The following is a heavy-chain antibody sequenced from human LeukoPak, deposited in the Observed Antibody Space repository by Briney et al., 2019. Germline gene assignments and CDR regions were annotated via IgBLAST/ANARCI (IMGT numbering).Heavy chain of an antibody. CDR3: ARAIGGTYGAFEI. D-gene: IGHD1-26*01. V-gene: IGHV3-74*01. CDR1: GFTFSAFW. J-gene: IGHJ3*02. Sequence: KPGGSLRLSCAASGFTFSAFWMHWVRQTPGKGLVWVSRINPAGSSTYYADSVKGRFTISRDNAKNTLYLQMNSLRDEDTAVYYCARAIGGTYGAFEIWGQGTMVTVSS. CDR2: INPAGSST.